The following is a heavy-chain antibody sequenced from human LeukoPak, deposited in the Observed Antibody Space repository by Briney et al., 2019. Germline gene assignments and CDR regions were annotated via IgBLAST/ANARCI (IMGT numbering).Heavy chain of an antibody. V-gene: IGHV4-59*01. Sequence: SETLSLTCTVSGGSISSYYWSWIRQPPGKGLEWIGYIYYSGTTNYNPSLKSRVTISVDTSKNQFSLKLSSVTAADTAVYYCARGRWVGGYWPIEYWGQGTLVTVSS. CDR2: IYYSGTT. D-gene: IGHD3-22*01. J-gene: IGHJ4*02. CDR1: GGSISSYY. CDR3: ARGRWVGGYWPIEY.